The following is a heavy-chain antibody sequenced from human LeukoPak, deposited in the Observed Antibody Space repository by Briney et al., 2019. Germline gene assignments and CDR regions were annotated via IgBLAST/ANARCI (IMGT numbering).Heavy chain of an antibody. Sequence: PSETLSLTCTVSGDSISTYYWSWVRQPPGKGLEWIGEVNLQGSTNYSPSLMGRVAIAVDTSENHISLQLTSVTAADTAVYYCAREGGPYRPLDYSGQGTLVTVSS. J-gene: IGHJ4*02. V-gene: IGHV4-34*01. CDR2: VNLQGST. CDR3: AREGGPYRPLDY. CDR1: GDSISTYY.